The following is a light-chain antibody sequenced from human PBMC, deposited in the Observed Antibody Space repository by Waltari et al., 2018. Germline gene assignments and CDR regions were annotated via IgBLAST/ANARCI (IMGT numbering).Light chain of an antibody. CDR1: QSISRW. CDR2: KAY. J-gene: IGKJ1*01. V-gene: IGKV1-5*03. Sequence: DIQMTQSPSTLSASVGDRPTITCRSSQSISRWLAWYPQKPGKAPKLLIYKAYSLESGVPSRFSGSGSGTEFTLTISSLQPDDFATYYCQQYNSYPTFGQGTKVEIK. CDR3: QQYNSYPT.